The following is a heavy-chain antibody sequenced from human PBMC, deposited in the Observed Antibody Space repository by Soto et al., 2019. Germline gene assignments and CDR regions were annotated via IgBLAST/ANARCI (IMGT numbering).Heavy chain of an antibody. CDR3: ARDALGYCGTTICSSWFDP. CDR2: IYYSGST. J-gene: IGHJ5*02. Sequence: PSETLSLTCTVSGGSISSGGYYWSWIRQHPGKGLEWIGYIYYSGSTYYNPPLKSRVTISVDTSKNQFSLKLSSVTAADTAVYYCARDALGYCGTTICSSWFDPWGQGTLVTVSS. D-gene: IGHD2-2*01. V-gene: IGHV4-31*03. CDR1: GGSISSGGYY.